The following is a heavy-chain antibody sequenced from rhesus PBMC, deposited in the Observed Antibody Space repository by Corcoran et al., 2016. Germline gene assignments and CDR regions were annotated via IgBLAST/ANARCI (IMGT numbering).Heavy chain of an antibody. CDR2: IYRHTERT. J-gene: IGHJ3*01. CDR3: ARVGMSALVRDAFDV. Sequence: QVQLQESGPGLVTPSETLSLTCAVSGGSISSRYLWSWIRQPPGKWLEWFGKIYRHTERTNNKPTRKKRDTIAKDTTEKQFSLKLSSVTAADTAVYYCARVGMSALVRDAFDVWGQGLRVTVFS. D-gene: IGHD6-31*01. CDR1: GGSISSRYL. V-gene: IGHV4S18*01.